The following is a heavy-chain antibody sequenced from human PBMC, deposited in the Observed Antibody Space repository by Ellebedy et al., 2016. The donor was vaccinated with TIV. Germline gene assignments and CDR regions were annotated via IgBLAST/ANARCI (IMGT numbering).Heavy chain of an antibody. CDR3: ARGNTLMVVGFDS. D-gene: IGHD2-21*01. CDR2: INPSDGHT. V-gene: IGHV1-46*01. J-gene: IGHJ4*02. Sequence: ASVKVSXKASAYTFINYYIHWVRQAPGQGLEWLGIINPSDGHTSYAKKIQGRVTMTRDTSTSTVYMALSSLSSEDTAVYFCARGNTLMVVGFDSWGQGTLVTVSS. CDR1: AYTFINYY.